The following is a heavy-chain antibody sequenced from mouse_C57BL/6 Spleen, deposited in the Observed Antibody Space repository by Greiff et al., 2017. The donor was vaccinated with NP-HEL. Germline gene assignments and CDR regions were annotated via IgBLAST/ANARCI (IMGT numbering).Heavy chain of an antibody. D-gene: IGHD1-1*01. CDR2: IDPSDSET. V-gene: IGHV1-52*01. CDR1: GYTFTSYW. CDR3: ARIYYYGSSPGGMDY. J-gene: IGHJ4*01. Sequence: QVQLKQSGAELVRPGSSVKLSCKASGYTFTSYWMHWVKQRPIQGLEWIGNIDPSDSETHYNQKFKDKATLTVDKSSSTAYMQLSSLTSEDSAVYYCARIYYYGSSPGGMDYWGQGTSVTVSS.